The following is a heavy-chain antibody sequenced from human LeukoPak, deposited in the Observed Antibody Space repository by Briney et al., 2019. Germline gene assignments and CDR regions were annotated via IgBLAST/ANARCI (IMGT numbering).Heavy chain of an antibody. D-gene: IGHD3-10*01. V-gene: IGHV4-4*07. CDR3: ASGTYYYGSGSS. CDR2: IYTSGST. J-gene: IGHJ5*02. Sequence: TSETLSLTCTVSGGSISSYYWSWIRQPAGKGLEWIGRIYTSGSTNYNPSLKSRVTMSVDTSKNQFSLKLSSVTAADTAVYYCASGTYYYGSGSSWGQGTLVTVSS. CDR1: GGSISSYY.